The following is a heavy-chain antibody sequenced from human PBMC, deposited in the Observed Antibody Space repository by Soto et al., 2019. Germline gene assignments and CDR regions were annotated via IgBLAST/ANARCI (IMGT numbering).Heavy chain of an antibody. CDR3: ARVRGTWGLVNYFDY. J-gene: IGHJ4*02. V-gene: IGHV4-59*01. CDR1: GGSISSYY. Sequence: SLTCTVSGGSISSYYWSWIRQPPGKGLEWIGYIYYSGSTNYNPSLKSRVTISVDTSKNQFSLKLSSVTAADTAVYYCARVRGTWGLVNYFDYWGQGTLVTVSS. D-gene: IGHD7-27*01. CDR2: IYYSGST.